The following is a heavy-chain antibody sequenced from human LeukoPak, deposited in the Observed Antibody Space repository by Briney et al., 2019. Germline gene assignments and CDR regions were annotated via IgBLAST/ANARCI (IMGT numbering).Heavy chain of an antibody. CDR1: GDTFSSYA. J-gene: IGHJ4*02. V-gene: IGHV1-69*04. CDR3: AREACREMGVMWPRLGGQDCRYDH. Sequence: ASVKVSCKASGDTFSSYAINWVRQASGQGPEWMGRITPFLGIANYPQKFQGRVTITADESTTTAYMELSSLRSEDTAVYYCAREACREMGVMWPRLGGQDCRYDHWGQGTLVSVSS. D-gene: IGHD3-16*01. CDR2: ITPFLGIA.